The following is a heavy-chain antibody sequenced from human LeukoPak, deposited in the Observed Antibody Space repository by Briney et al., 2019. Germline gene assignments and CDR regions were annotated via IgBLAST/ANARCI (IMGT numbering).Heavy chain of an antibody. D-gene: IGHD3-22*01. J-gene: IGHJ4*02. CDR2: INPNSGGT. CDR3: ARGSPPPYYYYDSSGYYFFDY. CDR1: GYTFTNYA. Sequence: ASVKVSCKASGYTFTNYAMNWVRQAPGQGLEWMGWINPNSGGTNYAQKFQGWVTMTRDTSISTAYMELSRLRSDDTAVYYCARGSPPPYYYYDSSGYYFFDYWGQGTLVTVSS. V-gene: IGHV1-2*04.